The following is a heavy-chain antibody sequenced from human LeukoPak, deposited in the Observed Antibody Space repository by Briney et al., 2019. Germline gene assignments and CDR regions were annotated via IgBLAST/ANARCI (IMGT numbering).Heavy chain of an antibody. J-gene: IGHJ4*02. CDR1: GGSISNYY. CDR2: IYYSGST. V-gene: IGHV4-59*08. D-gene: IGHD3-10*01. CDR3: ARRGASGRRDFDY. Sequence: SETLSLTCTVSGGSISNYYWNWIRQPPGKGLEWIGYIYYSGSTNYNPSLKSRVTISVDTSNNQFPLKLSSVTAADTAVYYCARRGASGRRDFDYWGQGTLVTVSS.